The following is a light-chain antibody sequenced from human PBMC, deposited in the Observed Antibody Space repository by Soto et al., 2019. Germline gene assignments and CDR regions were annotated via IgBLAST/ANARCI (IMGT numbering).Light chain of an antibody. Sequence: DIQMTQSPSSLSASVGDRVTITCRASQSISTFLNWYQQKPGKAPKVLIYAASSLQSGVPSRFTGSGSGTDFTLSISSLQPEDFATYYCQQSHSPPQTFGQGTKLELK. CDR3: QQSHSPPQT. V-gene: IGKV1-39*01. J-gene: IGKJ2*01. CDR2: AAS. CDR1: QSISTF.